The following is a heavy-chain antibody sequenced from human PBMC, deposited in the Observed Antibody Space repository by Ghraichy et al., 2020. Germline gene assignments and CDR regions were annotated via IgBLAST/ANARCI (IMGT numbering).Heavy chain of an antibody. Sequence: GGSLRLSCAASGFTFSNFGMHWVRQAPGKGLEWVSLVSYDGNKKYYGDSVKGRFTISRDNSKNAMYLQMNSLRGDDTAVYYCAKDSSGWYASLKYFYYGMDVWGQGTSVTVSS. J-gene: IGHJ6*02. CDR3: AKDSSGWYASLKYFYYGMDV. CDR1: GFTFSNFG. CDR2: VSYDGNKK. D-gene: IGHD6-19*01. V-gene: IGHV3-30*18.